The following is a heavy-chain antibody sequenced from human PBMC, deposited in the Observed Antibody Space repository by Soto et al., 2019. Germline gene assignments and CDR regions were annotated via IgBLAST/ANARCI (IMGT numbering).Heavy chain of an antibody. CDR1: GGSISSGGYY. V-gene: IGHV4-31*03. CDR2: IYYSGST. CDR3: AREAGNSYGRPFDY. D-gene: IGHD5-18*01. J-gene: IGHJ4*02. Sequence: SETLSLTCTVSGGSISSGGYYWSWIRQHPGKGLEWIGYIYYSGSTYYNPSLKSRVTISVDTSKNQFSLKLSSVTAADTAVYYCAREAGNSYGRPFDYWGQGTLVTVSS.